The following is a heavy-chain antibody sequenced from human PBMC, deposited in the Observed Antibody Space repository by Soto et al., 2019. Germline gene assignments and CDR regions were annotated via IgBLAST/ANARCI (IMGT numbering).Heavy chain of an antibody. V-gene: IGHV4-34*01. Sequence: QVQLQQWGAGLLKPSETLSLTCAVYGGSISNYYWSWIRQPPGKWLEWIGEINHSGSTNYNPSLKSRVTRSVDTSKNQCSLKLSSVTAADTAVYYWARSLGAVTTKAGAYWGQGTLVTVSS. D-gene: IGHD4-17*01. CDR1: GGSISNYY. J-gene: IGHJ4*02. CDR3: ARSLGAVTTKAGAY. CDR2: INHSGST.